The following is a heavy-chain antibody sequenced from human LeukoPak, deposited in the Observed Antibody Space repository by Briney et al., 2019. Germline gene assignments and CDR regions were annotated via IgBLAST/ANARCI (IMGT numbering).Heavy chain of an antibody. CDR1: GYTLTGYY. D-gene: IGHD2-2*01. CDR3: ARGLIVVVPAAPGY. Sequence: ASVKVSCKASGYTLTGYYMHWVRQAPGQGLEWMGWINPNSGGTNYAQKFQGRVTMTRDTSISTAYMELSRLRSDDTAVYYCARGLIVVVPAAPGYWGQGTLVTVSS. J-gene: IGHJ4*02. V-gene: IGHV1-2*02. CDR2: INPNSGGT.